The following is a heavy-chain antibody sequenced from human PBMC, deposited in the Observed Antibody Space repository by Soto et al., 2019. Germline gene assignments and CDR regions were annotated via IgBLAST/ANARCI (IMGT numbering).Heavy chain of an antibody. CDR2: ISYDGSNK. CDR1: GFAFSSYG. D-gene: IGHD3-10*01. CDR3: ARKGSAWALSYYYGMDV. J-gene: IGHJ6*02. Sequence: GGSLRLSCAASGFAFSSYGVHWVRQAPGKGLDWVAVISYDGSNKYYADSVKGRFTISRDNSKNTLYLQMNSLRAEDTAVYYCARKGSAWALSYYYGMDVWGQGTTVTVSS. V-gene: IGHV3-30-3*01.